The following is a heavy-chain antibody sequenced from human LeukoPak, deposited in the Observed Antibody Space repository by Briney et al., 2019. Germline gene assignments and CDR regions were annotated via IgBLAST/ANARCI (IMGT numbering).Heavy chain of an antibody. Sequence: GGSLRLSCAASGFTFSSYGMHWVRQAPGKGLEWVAVISYDGSNKYYADSVKGRFTISRDNSKNTLYLQMNSLRAEDTAVYYCASQYDYVWGSDYYYYYGMDVWGQGTTVTVSS. V-gene: IGHV3-30*03. CDR3: ASQYDYVWGSDYYYYYGMDV. CDR2: ISYDGSNK. J-gene: IGHJ6*02. CDR1: GFTFSSYG. D-gene: IGHD3-16*01.